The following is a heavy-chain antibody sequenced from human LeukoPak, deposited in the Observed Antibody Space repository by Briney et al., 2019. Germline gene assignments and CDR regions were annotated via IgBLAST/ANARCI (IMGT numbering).Heavy chain of an antibody. CDR1: GGTFSSYA. J-gene: IGHJ4*02. D-gene: IGHD1-26*01. V-gene: IGHV1-69*13. CDR3: ARERGSGSPFVMAY. CDR2: IIPIFGTA. Sequence: ASVKVSCKASGGTFSSYAISWVRQAPGQGLEWMGGIIPIFGTANYAQKFQGRVTITADESTGTAYMELSSLRSEDTAVYYCARERGSGSPFVMAYWGQGTLVTVSS.